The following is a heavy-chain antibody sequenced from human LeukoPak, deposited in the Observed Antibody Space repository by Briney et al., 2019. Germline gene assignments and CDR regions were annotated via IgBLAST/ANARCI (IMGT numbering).Heavy chain of an antibody. Sequence: PGGSLRLSCAASGFTFSSYSMNWVRQARGKGLEWVSSISSSSSYIYYADSVKGRFTISRDNAKNSLYLQMNSLRAEDTAVYYCAREGRDGYRIGAFDIWGQGTMVTVSS. CDR1: GFTFSSYS. CDR3: AREGRDGYRIGAFDI. J-gene: IGHJ3*02. CDR2: ISSSSSYI. V-gene: IGHV3-21*01. D-gene: IGHD5-24*01.